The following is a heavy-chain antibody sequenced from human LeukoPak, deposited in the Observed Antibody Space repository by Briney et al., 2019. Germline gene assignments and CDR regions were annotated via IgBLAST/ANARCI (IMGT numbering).Heavy chain of an antibody. CDR1: RFTFSSYA. D-gene: IGHD2-8*01. CDR2: ISGSGGTT. CDR3: AKDTCTNGVCYFDF. V-gene: IGHV3-23*01. Sequence: GGALRLSCAASRFTFSSYAMSGVRQAPGQGLEWVACISGSGGTTFSAAPLRGRFTMSRDNSKNTLYLKMNRLRAEDTAVYYCAKDTCTNGVCYFDFWGQGTLVTVSS. J-gene: IGHJ4*02.